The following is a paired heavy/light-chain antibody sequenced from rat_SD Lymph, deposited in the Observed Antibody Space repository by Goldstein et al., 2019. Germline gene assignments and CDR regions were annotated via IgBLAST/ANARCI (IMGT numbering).Light chain of an antibody. J-gene: IGKJ4*01. V-gene: IGKV4S4*01. CDR2: STS. CDR1: SSVSN. CDR3: QQWSSNPFT. Sequence: EIVLTQSPTTTAASPGEKVTITCLASSSVSNMYWYQQKSGASPKLLIYSTSSLASGVPDRFSGSGSGTSYSLTINTMEAEDAATYYCQQWSSNPFTFGSGTKLEIK.
Heavy chain of an antibody. CDR1: GFTFSTAW. CDR2: IKAKSNNYAT. D-gene: IGHD1-4*01. V-gene: IGHV6-6*01. CDR3: AVHATTRGYTGWFAY. J-gene: IGHJ3*01. Sequence: EVQVLESGGGLVQPGNSLKLSCATSGFTFSTAWMYWYRQFPEKRLEWVARIKAKSNNYATDYTESVKGRFTISRDDSKSSIYLQMNNLKEEDTAIYYCAVHATTRGYTGWFAYWGQGTLVTVSS.